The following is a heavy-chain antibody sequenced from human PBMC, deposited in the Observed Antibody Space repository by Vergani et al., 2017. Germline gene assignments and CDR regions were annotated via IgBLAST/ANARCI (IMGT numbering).Heavy chain of an antibody. CDR1: VYTFTSYG. V-gene: IGHV1-18*01. CDR2: ISAYNGNT. J-gene: IGHJ6*03. Sequence: QVQLVQSGAEVKKPGASVKVSCKASVYTFTSYGISWVRQAPGQGLEWMGWISAYNGNTNYAQKLQGRVTMTTDTSTSTAYMELRSLRSDDTAVYYCARDRGRRITIFGVVSPYYMDVWGKGTTVTVSS. D-gene: IGHD3-3*01. CDR3: ARDRGRRITIFGVVSPYYMDV.